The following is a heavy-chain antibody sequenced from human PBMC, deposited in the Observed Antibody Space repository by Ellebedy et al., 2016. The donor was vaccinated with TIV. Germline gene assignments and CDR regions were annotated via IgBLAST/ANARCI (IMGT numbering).Heavy chain of an antibody. D-gene: IGHD3-9*01. CDR1: GGSVSSHY. V-gene: IGHV4-59*02. CDR3: ARGAYYDILTGYRYVGDLNWFDP. CDR2: INYRGSA. J-gene: IGHJ5*02. Sequence: SETLSLTCSVSGGSVSSHYWSWIRQPPGKGLEWIGYINYRGSANYKPSLKSRARISMTTSKNQFSLKLSSVTPADTAVYYCARGAYYDILTGYRYVGDLNWFDPWGQGTLVTVSS.